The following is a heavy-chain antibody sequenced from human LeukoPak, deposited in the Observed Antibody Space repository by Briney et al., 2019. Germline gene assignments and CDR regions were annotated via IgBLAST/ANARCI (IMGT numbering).Heavy chain of an antibody. Sequence: PGGSLRLSCVASGFTFSSYWMSWVRQAPGKGLEWVANIKQDGSEKYCVDSVKGRFTISRDNAKNSLYLQMNSLRAEDTAVYYCARGDFWSGDYTDAFDIWGQGTMVTVSA. CDR1: GFTFSSYW. CDR3: ARGDFWSGDYTDAFDI. V-gene: IGHV3-7*04. J-gene: IGHJ3*02. CDR2: IKQDGSEK. D-gene: IGHD3-3*01.